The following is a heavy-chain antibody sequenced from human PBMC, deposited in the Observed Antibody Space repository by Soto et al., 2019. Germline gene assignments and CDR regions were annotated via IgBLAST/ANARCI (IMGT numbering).Heavy chain of an antibody. J-gene: IGHJ4*02. CDR2: INNDGSST. D-gene: IGHD3-16*01. CDR3: ARDLGGPDY. CDR1: GFTLNNYW. Sequence: PGGSLRLSCAASGFTLNNYWIHWVREAPGKGLVWVSRINNDGSSTAYADPVKGRFTISRDNAKNTLYLQMNSLRAEDTAIYYCARDLGGPDYWGQGTLVTRLL. V-gene: IGHV3-74*01.